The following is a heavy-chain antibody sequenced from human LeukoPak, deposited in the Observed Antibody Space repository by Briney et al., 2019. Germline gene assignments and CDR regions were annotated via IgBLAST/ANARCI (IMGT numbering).Heavy chain of an antibody. D-gene: IGHD3-10*01. Sequence: SETLSLTCTVSGGSISSSSYYWGWIRQPPGKGLEWIGSIYYSGSTYYNPSLKSRVTISVDTSKNQFSLKLSSVTAADTAVYYCARGPMVRAKRYFDYWGQGTLVTVSS. CDR1: GGSISSSSYY. CDR2: IYYSGST. V-gene: IGHV4-39*07. CDR3: ARGPMVRAKRYFDY. J-gene: IGHJ4*02.